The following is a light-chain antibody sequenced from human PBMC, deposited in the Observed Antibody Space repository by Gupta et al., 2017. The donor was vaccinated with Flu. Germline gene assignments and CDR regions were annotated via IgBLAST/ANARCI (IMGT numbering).Light chain of an antibody. J-gene: IGLJ1*01. CDR1: RRDIGGDKS. CDR2: EVS. V-gene: IGLV2-8*01. Sequence: VTSSCSGTRRDIGGDKSVSWYQKVAGKAPRLIIYEVSERPSGVPDRFSGSKSGNTASLIVXGXQTEDEXDYYCSSYAGSSRTFVFGTGTTITVL. CDR3: SSYAGSSRTFV.